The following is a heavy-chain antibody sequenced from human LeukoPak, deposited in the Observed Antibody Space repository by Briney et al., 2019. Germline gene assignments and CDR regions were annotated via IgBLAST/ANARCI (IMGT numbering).Heavy chain of an antibody. CDR3: ANPYYYDSSGYYSDY. Sequence: RPGGSLRLSCAASGFTFDDYGMSWVRQAPGKGLEWVSAISGSGGSTYYADSVKGRFTISRDNSKNTLYLQMNSLRAEDTAVYYCANPYYYDSSGYYSDYWGQGTLVTVSS. V-gene: IGHV3-23*01. CDR2: ISGSGGST. CDR1: GFTFDDYG. J-gene: IGHJ4*02. D-gene: IGHD3-22*01.